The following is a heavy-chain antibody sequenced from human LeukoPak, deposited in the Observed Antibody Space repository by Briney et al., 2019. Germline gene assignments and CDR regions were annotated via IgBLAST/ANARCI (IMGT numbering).Heavy chain of an antibody. CDR1: GGSISSGGYY. Sequence: PSETLSLTCTVSGGSISSGGYYWSWIRQHPGKGLEWIGYIYYSGSTYYNPSLKSRVTISVDTSKNQFPLKLSSVTAADTAVYYCARGKDGAYGGYYYYGMDVWGQGTTVTVSS. CDR3: ARGKDGAYGGYYYYGMDV. J-gene: IGHJ6*02. D-gene: IGHD3-16*01. CDR2: IYYSGST. V-gene: IGHV4-31*03.